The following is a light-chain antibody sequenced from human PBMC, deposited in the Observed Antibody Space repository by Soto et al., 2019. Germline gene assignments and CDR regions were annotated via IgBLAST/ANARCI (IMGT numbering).Light chain of an antibody. CDR3: QQYHNWPA. CDR2: CAA. Sequence: EVVLTQSPGTLSLSPGERATLSCRASQSVGSDYLAWYQQKPGQAPRLLIYCAATTATGIPARFSGSGSATDFPLTISRLQSEDFAVYYCQQYHNWPAFGQGTRVDIK. J-gene: IGKJ1*01. CDR1: QSVGSD. V-gene: IGKV3-15*01.